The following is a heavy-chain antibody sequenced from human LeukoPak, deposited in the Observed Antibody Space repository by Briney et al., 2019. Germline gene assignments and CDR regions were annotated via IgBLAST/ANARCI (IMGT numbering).Heavy chain of an antibody. D-gene: IGHD2-2*01. CDR2: IIPNGGGT. V-gene: IGHV1-2*02. CDR3: ARVPRPRDPTSSAAHQPFDY. CDR1: GYTFTGYY. Sequence: GASVKVSCKASGYTFTGYYMHWVRQAPGQGLEWMGWIIPNGGGTKYAQKFQDRVTMTRDTSINTAYMELSGLRPDDTAVYYCARVPRPRDPTSSAAHQPFDYWGQGTLVTVSS. J-gene: IGHJ4*02.